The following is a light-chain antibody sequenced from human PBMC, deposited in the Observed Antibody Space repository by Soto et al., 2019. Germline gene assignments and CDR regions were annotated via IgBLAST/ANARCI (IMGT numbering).Light chain of an antibody. CDR3: LQYDNLLPIT. J-gene: IGKJ5*01. Sequence: DIQMSQSPSSLSASVGDRVTITCQASQDISNYLNWYQQKPGKAPKLLIYDASNLETGVPSRFSGTGSGTDFTFTISSLQPDDIATYYCLQYDNLLPITIGQGTRLEIK. CDR1: QDISNY. CDR2: DAS. V-gene: IGKV1-33*01.